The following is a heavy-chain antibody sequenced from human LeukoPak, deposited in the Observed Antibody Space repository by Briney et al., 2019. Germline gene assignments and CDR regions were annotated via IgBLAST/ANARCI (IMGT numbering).Heavy chain of an antibody. CDR2: ISYDGTNK. V-gene: IGHV3-30*18. J-gene: IGHJ4*02. D-gene: IGHD3-16*02. Sequence: GGSLRLSCAASGFTVSSYGMHWVRQAPGKGLEWVAVISYDGTNKYYADSVKGRFTISRDNSKNTLYLQMNSLRAEDTAVYYCAKGALVITFGGVIDEGYYFDYWGQGTLVTVSS. CDR3: AKGALVITFGGVIDEGYYFDY. CDR1: GFTVSSYG.